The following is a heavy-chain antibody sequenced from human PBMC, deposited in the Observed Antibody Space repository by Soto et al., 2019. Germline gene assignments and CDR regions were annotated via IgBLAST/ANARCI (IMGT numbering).Heavy chain of an antibody. V-gene: IGHV3-23*01. CDR1: GFTFNNYA. Sequence: EVQLLESGGGLVQPGGSLRLSCAASGFTFNNYAMTWVRQAPGKGLEWVSAISGGGDTTSYADSVKGRFTVSRDGSKHTLYLQMSSLRAADTALYYCAKGRGGSGSLTPRVDFWGQGTLVSVSS. D-gene: IGHD3-10*01. CDR3: AKGRGGSGSLTPRVDF. CDR2: ISGGGDTT. J-gene: IGHJ4*02.